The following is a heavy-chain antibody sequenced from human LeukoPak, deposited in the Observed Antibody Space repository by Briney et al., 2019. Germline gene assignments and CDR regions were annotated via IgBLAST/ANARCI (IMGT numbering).Heavy chain of an antibody. J-gene: IGHJ4*02. CDR1: GFTFSDYD. D-gene: IGHD6-19*01. Sequence: GGSLRLSCAASGFTFSDYDMHWVRQATGKGLEWVSTIATAGDTYYPGSVKGRFTNSRENAKNSLYLQMNSLRAEDTAVYYCARKGGSGCFDYWGQGTLVTVSS. CDR2: IATAGDT. V-gene: IGHV3-13*01. CDR3: ARKGGSGCFDY.